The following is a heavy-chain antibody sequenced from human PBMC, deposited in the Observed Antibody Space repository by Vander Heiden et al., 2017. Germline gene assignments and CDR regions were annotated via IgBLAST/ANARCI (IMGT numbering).Heavy chain of an antibody. J-gene: IGHJ5*02. D-gene: IGHD4-17*01. CDR3: ARDFFRAHNGYYGPFDP. V-gene: IGHV3-9*02. CDR1: GHTPEKAA. CDR2: IRWRAASK. Sequence: EVQLLVSGGGSVQPGRSLKASLGGSGHTPEKAAMQWFRRAPGKSMECVSSIRWRAASKDDAVSMTSRFTISRDNTKNSVYLQMNSLRPDDTAMYFCARDFFRAHNGYYGPFDPWGQGTLVTVSS.